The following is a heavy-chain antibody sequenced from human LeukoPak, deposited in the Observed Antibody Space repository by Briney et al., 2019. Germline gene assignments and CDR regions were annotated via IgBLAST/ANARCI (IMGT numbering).Heavy chain of an antibody. Sequence: ASVKVSCKASGGTFSSYAISWVRQAPGQGLEWMGGIIPIFGTANYAQKFQGRVTITTDESTSTAYMELSSLRSEDTAVYYCAREGYSSSWDFDYWGQGTLVTVSS. J-gene: IGHJ4*02. CDR3: AREGYSSSWDFDY. CDR2: IIPIFGTA. D-gene: IGHD6-13*01. V-gene: IGHV1-69*05. CDR1: GGTFSSYA.